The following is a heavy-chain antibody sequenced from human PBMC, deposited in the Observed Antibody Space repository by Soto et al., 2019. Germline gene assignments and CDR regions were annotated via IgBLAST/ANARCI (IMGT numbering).Heavy chain of an antibody. CDR3: ALGFCGSICPYFQY. D-gene: IGHD2-15*01. CDR1: GYTFTSYT. Sequence: QVQLVQSGAEVKKPGASVKVSCQTSGYTFTSYTIHWVRQAPGQRLEWMGRISAGNGNPIYSQKFPGRVTITRDTSATTAYMEVSSLRSEDTAVFYCALGFCGSICPYFQYWGQGTRVSVSS. CDR2: ISAGNGNP. V-gene: IGHV1-3*01. J-gene: IGHJ1*01.